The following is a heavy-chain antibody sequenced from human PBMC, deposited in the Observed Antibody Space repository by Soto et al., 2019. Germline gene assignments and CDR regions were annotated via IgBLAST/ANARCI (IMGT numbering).Heavy chain of an antibody. Sequence: GGSLRLSCAASKFTFNTYTMNWVRQSPGKGLEWVSSISSTSSHTYYADSVRGRFTISRDNAVNSLYLQMNSLRAEDTAIYYCARDYSNPRGRFDPWGQGTLVPVSS. CDR1: KFTFNTYT. V-gene: IGHV3-21*01. CDR3: ARDYSNPRGRFDP. CDR2: ISSTSSHT. D-gene: IGHD4-4*01. J-gene: IGHJ5*02.